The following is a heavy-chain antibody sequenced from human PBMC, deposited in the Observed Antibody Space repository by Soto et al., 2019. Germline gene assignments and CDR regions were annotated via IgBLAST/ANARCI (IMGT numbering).Heavy chain of an antibody. V-gene: IGHV3-15*01. J-gene: IGHJ6*03. CDR3: TTDRDEAWSGYYFGYYYYYMDV. CDR2: IKSKTDGGTT. D-gene: IGHD3-3*01. Sequence: EVQLVESGGGLVKPGGSLRLSCAASGFTFSNAWMSWVRQAPGKGLEWVGRIKSKTDGGTTDYAAPVKGRFTISRDDSKNTLYLQMNSLKTEDTAVYYCTTDRDEAWSGYYFGYYYYYMDVWGKGTTVTVSS. CDR1: GFTFSNAW.